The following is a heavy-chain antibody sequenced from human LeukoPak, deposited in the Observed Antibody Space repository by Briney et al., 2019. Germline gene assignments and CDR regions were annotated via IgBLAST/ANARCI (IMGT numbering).Heavy chain of an antibody. J-gene: IGHJ4*02. CDR1: GGSVSSTNW. D-gene: IGHD3-3*01. CDR3: AREGGFYRPLYY. Sequence: PSETLSLTCAVSGGSVSSTNWWTWFRQPPGKSLEWIGEVHLDGRTNYNPSLTGRLTMSVDLYENHISLKLTSVTAADTAVYYCAREGGFYRPLYYLGQGTLVTVSS. V-gene: IGHV4-4*02. CDR2: VHLDGRT.